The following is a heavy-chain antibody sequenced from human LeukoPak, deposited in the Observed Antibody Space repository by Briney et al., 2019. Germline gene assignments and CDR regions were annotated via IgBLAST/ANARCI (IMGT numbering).Heavy chain of an antibody. CDR3: ARDVVGATDC. Sequence: SETLSLTCTVSGGSISSYYWSWIRQPPGKGLEWIGYIYYSGSTNYNPSLKSRVTISVDTSKNQFSLKLSSVTAADTAVYYCARDVVGATDCWGQGTLVTVSS. CDR2: IYYSGST. V-gene: IGHV4-59*12. J-gene: IGHJ4*02. D-gene: IGHD1-26*01. CDR1: GGSISSYY.